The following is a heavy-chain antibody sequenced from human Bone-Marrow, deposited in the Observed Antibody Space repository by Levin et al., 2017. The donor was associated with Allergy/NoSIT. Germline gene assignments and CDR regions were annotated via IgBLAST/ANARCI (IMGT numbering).Heavy chain of an antibody. J-gene: IGHJ4*02. CDR2: IYSGGST. V-gene: IGHV3-66*01. D-gene: IGHD6-13*01. CDR3: ARDPPGVAAAGSGY. Sequence: PGGSLRLSCAVSGFTVGNNYMSWVRQAPGKGLEWVSLIYSGGSTYYADSVKGRFTISRDSSKNTLYLQMNNLRVEDTAVYYCARDPPGVAAAGSGYWGQRTLVTVSS. CDR1: GFTVGNNY.